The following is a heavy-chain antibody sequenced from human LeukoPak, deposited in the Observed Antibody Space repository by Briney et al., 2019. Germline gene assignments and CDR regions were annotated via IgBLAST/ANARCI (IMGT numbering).Heavy chain of an antibody. D-gene: IGHD1-26*01. CDR2: ISAYNGNT. CDR3: AKGYGWEASYYYYYMDV. CDR1: GYTFTSYG. Sequence: SVKVSCKASGYTFTSYGISWVRQAPGQGLEWMGWISAYNGNTNYAQKLQGRVTMTTDTSTSTAYMELRSLRAEDTAVYYCAKGYGWEASYYYYYMDVWGKGTTVTISS. J-gene: IGHJ6*03. V-gene: IGHV1-18*01.